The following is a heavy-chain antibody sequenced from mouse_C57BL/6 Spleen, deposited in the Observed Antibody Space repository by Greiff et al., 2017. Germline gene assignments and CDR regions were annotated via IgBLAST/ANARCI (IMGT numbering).Heavy chain of an antibody. V-gene: IGHV3-6*01. CDR2: ISYDGSN. J-gene: IGHJ1*03. Sequence: EVQLQQSGPGLVKPSQSLSLTCSVTGYSITSGYYWNWIRQFPGNKLEWMGYISYDGSNNYNPSLKNRISITRDTSKNQFFLKLNSVTTEDTATYYCARGTYDGSSLYWYFDVWGTGTTVTVSS. CDR1: GYSITSGYY. D-gene: IGHD1-1*01. CDR3: ARGTYDGSSLYWYFDV.